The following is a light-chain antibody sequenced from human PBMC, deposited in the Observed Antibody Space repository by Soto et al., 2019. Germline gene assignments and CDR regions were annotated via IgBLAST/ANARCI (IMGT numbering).Light chain of an antibody. CDR3: QQYNNWPPT. J-gene: IGKJ5*01. CDR2: GAS. Sequence: EIVMTQSPATLSLSPGERATLSCRASQSVSSNLAWYQQKPGQAPRLLSYGASTRATGIPARVSGSGSGTEFTLTISSLKSEDFAVYYCQQYNNWPPTFGQGTRLEIK. V-gene: IGKV3-15*01. CDR1: QSVSSN.